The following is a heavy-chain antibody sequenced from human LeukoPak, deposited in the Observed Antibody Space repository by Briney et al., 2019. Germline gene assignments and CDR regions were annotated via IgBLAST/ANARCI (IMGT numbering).Heavy chain of an antibody. D-gene: IGHD3-22*01. CDR2: IYSGGTT. J-gene: IGHJ4*02. Sequence: SGGSLRLSCAASGFTVNSNYMSWVRQAPGKGLEWVSVIYSGGTTYYADSVKGRFTISRDSSKNTLYLQMNSLRAEDTAVYYCARGFYYDSRQAGYAFDYWGQGTLVTVSS. CDR3: ARGFYYDSRQAGYAFDY. CDR1: GFTVNSNY. V-gene: IGHV3-53*01.